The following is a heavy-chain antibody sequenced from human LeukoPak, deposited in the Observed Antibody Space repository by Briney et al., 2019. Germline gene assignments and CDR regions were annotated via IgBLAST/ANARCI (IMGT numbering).Heavy chain of an antibody. Sequence: SETLSLTCTVSGGSISSSSYYWGWIRQPPGNGLEWIGSIYYSGSTYYNPSLKSRVTISVDTSKNQFSLKLSSVTAADTAVYYCARGGPGGWYFPWVGGWFDPWGQGTLVTVSS. D-gene: IGHD6-19*01. CDR1: GGSISSSSYY. CDR2: IYYSGST. V-gene: IGHV4-39*07. J-gene: IGHJ5*02. CDR3: ARGGPGGWYFPWVGGWFDP.